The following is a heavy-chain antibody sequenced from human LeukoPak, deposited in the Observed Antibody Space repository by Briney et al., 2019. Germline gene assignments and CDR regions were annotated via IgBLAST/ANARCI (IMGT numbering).Heavy chain of an antibody. Sequence: PSETLSLTCTVSSGSISSYYWSWTRQPPGKGLEWIGYIYHSGSTYYNPSLKSRVTISVDRSKNQFSLKLSSVTAADTAVYYCARSLKGIAVAGTFDYWGQGTLVTVSS. CDR3: ARSLKGIAVAGTFDY. V-gene: IGHV4-59*12. D-gene: IGHD6-19*01. J-gene: IGHJ4*02. CDR1: SGSISSYY. CDR2: IYHSGST.